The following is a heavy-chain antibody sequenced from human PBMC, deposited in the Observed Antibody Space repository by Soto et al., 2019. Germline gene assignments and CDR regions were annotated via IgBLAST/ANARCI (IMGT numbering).Heavy chain of an antibody. Sequence: GGSLRLSCAASGFTFSSYAMSWVRQAPGKGLEWVSAISGSGGSTYYADSVKGRFTISRDNSKNTLYLQMNSLRAEDTAVYYCAKDGRLHRSVLLWFGELFHVWGQGTTVTVSS. J-gene: IGHJ6*02. CDR1: GFTFSSYA. D-gene: IGHD3-10*01. CDR2: ISGSGGST. CDR3: AKDGRLHRSVLLWFGELFHV. V-gene: IGHV3-23*01.